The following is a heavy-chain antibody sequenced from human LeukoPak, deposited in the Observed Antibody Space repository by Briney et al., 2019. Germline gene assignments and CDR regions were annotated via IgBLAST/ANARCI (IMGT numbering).Heavy chain of an antibody. CDR1: GGTFSSYA. D-gene: IGHD6-19*01. CDR2: IIPIFGTA. J-gene: IGHJ4*02. Sequence: GASVKVSCKASGGTFSSYAISWVRQAPGQGLEWMGGIIPIFGTANYAQKFQGRVTITADESTSTAYMGLSSLRSEDTAVYYCARVVGSGWSPDFDYWGQGTLVTVSS. V-gene: IGHV1-69*13. CDR3: ARVVGSGWSPDFDY.